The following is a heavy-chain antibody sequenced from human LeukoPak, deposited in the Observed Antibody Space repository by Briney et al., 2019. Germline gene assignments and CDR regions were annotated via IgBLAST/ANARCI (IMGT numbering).Heavy chain of an antibody. CDR1: GGSISSSSYY. CDR3: ARHPGYSSSWYVHPFDY. Sequence: PSETLSLTCTVSGGSISSSSYYWSWIRQPPGKGLEWIGEINHSGSTNYNPSLKSRVTISVDTSKNQFSLKLSSVTAADTAVYYCARHPGYSSSWYVHPFDYWGQGTLVTVSS. J-gene: IGHJ4*02. CDR2: INHSGST. V-gene: IGHV4-39*01. D-gene: IGHD6-13*01.